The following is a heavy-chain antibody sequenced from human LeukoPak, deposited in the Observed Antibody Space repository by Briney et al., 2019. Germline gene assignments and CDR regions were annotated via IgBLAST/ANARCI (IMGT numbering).Heavy chain of an antibody. CDR1: GFTFSSYG. V-gene: IGHV3-23*01. Sequence: GGSLRLSCAASGFTFSSYGMSWVRQAPGKGLEWVSAISGSGGSTYYADSVKGRFTISRDNSKNTLYLQMNSLRAEDTAVYYCAKDELRYFDWLRAWGYWGQGTLVTVPS. J-gene: IGHJ4*02. CDR3: AKDELRYFDWLRAWGY. D-gene: IGHD3-9*01. CDR2: ISGSGGST.